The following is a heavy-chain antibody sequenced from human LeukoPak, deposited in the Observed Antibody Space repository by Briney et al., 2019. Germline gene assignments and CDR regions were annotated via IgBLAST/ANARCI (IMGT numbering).Heavy chain of an antibody. J-gene: IGHJ6*02. CDR1: GGSISSGGYY. CDR3: ARAEHGSSWSAYYYGMDV. D-gene: IGHD6-13*01. V-gene: IGHV4-30-2*01. CDR2: IYHSGST. Sequence: SQTLSLTCTVSGGSISSGGYYWSWIRQPPGKGLEWIGYIYHSGSTYYNPSLKSRVTISVDRSKNQFSLKLSSVTAADTAVYYCARAEHGSSWSAYYYGMDVWGQGTTVTVSS.